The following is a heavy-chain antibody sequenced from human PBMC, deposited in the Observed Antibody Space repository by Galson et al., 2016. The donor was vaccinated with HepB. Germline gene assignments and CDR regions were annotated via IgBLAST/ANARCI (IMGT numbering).Heavy chain of an antibody. CDR1: GYSFTNYF. CDR2: VDPSDSYT. CDR3: ATAGETYYSGLDV. J-gene: IGHJ6*02. V-gene: IGHV5-10-1*01. Sequence: QSGAEVKKPGESLRISCKVSGYSFTNYFINWVRQMPGKDLEWMGRVDPSDSYTNYSPSFQGHVTISGDKSINTAYLQWSGLKAADTAMYYCATAGETYYSGLDVWGQGTTVTVS. D-gene: IGHD7-27*01.